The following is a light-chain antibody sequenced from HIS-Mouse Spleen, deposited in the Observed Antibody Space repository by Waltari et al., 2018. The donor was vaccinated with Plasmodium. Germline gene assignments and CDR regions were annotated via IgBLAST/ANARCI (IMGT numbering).Light chain of an antibody. Sequence: QSALTQPASVSGSPGQSIPISCTGTTSDVGGSNYFPWYQQHPGKAPKLMIYDVSNRPSGVSNRFSGSKSGNTASLTISGLQAEDEADYYCSSYTSSSTLNYVFGTGTKVTVL. CDR1: TSDVGGSNY. CDR3: SSYTSSSTLNYV. CDR2: DVS. J-gene: IGLJ1*01. V-gene: IGLV2-14*03.